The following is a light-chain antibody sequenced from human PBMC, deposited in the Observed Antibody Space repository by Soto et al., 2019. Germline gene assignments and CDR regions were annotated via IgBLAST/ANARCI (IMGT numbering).Light chain of an antibody. CDR1: QAISSS. Sequence: DIQLTQSPSFLSASVGDRVTITCRASQAISSSLAWYQHNPGKAPKLLIYAASTLQTGVPSSFSGSGSGTEFTLTISSLQPEDFATYYCQHLNDYRYTLGQGTKVEI. CDR2: AAS. V-gene: IGKV1-9*01. J-gene: IGKJ2*01. CDR3: QHLNDYRYT.